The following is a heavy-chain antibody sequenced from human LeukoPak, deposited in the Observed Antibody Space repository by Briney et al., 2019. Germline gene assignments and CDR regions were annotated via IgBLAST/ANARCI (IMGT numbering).Heavy chain of an antibody. D-gene: IGHD2-2*01. CDR1: GYIFTNYG. J-gene: IGHJ4*02. CDR2: ISAYNGNT. CDR3: ARAPAATCPDY. Sequence: ASVKVSCKASGYIFTNYGISWVRQAPGQGLGWMGWISAYNGNTNHAQRFQDRVIMTTDTSTSTAYMELRSLTSDDTAVYYCARAPAATCPDYWGQGTLVTVSS. V-gene: IGHV1-18*01.